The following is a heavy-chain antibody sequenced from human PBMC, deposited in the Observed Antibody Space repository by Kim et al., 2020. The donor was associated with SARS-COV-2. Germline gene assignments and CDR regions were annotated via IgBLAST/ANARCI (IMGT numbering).Heavy chain of an antibody. J-gene: IGHJ2*01. Sequence: SETLSLTCAVYGGSFSGYYWSWIRQPPGKGREWNGEINHSGSPNYNPSLKSRATISVDTSKNQFSLKLSSVTAADTAVYYCARGRYSSSWYGPHWYFDLWGRGTLVTVSS. D-gene: IGHD6-13*01. CDR2: INHSGSP. CDR3: ARGRYSSSWYGPHWYFDL. CDR1: GGSFSGYY. V-gene: IGHV4-34*01.